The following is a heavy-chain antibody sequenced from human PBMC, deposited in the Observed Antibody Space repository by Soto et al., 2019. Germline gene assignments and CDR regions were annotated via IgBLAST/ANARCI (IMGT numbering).Heavy chain of an antibody. CDR2: ISYDGSNE. CDR3: AKDRTGGYYYYGMDV. V-gene: IGHV3-30*18. CDR1: GFSFSSYG. Sequence: QVQLVESGGGVVQPGRSLRLSCAASGFSFSSYGMHWVRQAPGKGLEWVAVISYDGSNEYYADSVKGRFTISRDNSKNTGYLQMNSLRAEDTAVYYCAKDRTGGYYYYGMDVWGQGTTVTVSS. D-gene: IGHD1-1*01. J-gene: IGHJ6*02.